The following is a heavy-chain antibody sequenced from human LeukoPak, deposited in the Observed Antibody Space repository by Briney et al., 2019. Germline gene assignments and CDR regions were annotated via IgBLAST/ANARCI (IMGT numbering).Heavy chain of an antibody. D-gene: IGHD2-2*01. CDR2: FDPEDGET. J-gene: IGHJ5*02. Sequence: GASVKVSCKVSGYTLTELSMHWVRQAPGKGLEWMGGFDPEDGETIYAQKFQGRVTMTEDTSTDTAYMELSSLRSEDTAVYFCARDACSSTICQAGGNWFDPWGQGTLVIVS. CDR1: GYTLTELS. CDR3: ARDACSSTICQAGGNWFDP. V-gene: IGHV1-24*01.